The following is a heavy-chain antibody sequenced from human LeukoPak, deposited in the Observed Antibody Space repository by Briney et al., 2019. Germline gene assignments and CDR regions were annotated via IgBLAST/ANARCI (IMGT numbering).Heavy chain of an antibody. CDR1: GFTFSSYA. V-gene: IGHV3-23*01. D-gene: IGHD6-13*01. J-gene: IGHJ4*02. CDR3: AKAYSSSWYVRLFDY. CDR2: ISGSGGST. Sequence: GGSLRLSCAASGFTFSSYAMSWVRQAPGKGLEWVSAISGSGGSTYYADSVKGRFTISRDNSKNTLYLQMDSLRAEDTAVYYCAKAYSSSWYVRLFDYWGQGTLVTVSS.